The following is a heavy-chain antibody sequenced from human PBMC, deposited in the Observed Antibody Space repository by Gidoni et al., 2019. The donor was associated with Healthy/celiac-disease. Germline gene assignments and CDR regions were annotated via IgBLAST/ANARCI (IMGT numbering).Heavy chain of an antibody. V-gene: IGHV3-33*08. Sequence: QVQLVESGGGVVQPGRSLRLSCVASGFTFSSYGMHWVRQAPGKGLEWVAVIWYDGSNKYYADSVKGRFTSSRDNSKNTLYLQMNSLRAEDTAVYDCARGGTRYCSSTSCYTDLDYWGQGTLVTVSS. CDR3: ARGGTRYCSSTSCYTDLDY. CDR1: GFTFSSYG. CDR2: IWYDGSNK. J-gene: IGHJ4*02. D-gene: IGHD2-2*02.